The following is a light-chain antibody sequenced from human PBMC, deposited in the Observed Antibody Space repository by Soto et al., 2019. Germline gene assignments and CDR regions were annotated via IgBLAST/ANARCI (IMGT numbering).Light chain of an antibody. J-gene: IGKJ5*01. V-gene: IGKV3-11*01. Sequence: EIVLTQSPATLSLSPGERATLSCRASQSVSSTSLTWLQQKPGQAPRLLIYDASTRATGIPARFTGSGSGTDFTLTISSLEPEDSAVYYCQQRHMWPITFGQGTRLEIK. CDR1: QSVSSTS. CDR3: QQRHMWPIT. CDR2: DAS.